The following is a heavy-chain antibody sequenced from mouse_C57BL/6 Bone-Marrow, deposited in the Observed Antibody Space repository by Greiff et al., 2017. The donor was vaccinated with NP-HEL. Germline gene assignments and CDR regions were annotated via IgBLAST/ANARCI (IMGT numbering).Heavy chain of an antibody. Sequence: EVKVVESGGGLVQPGESLKLSCESNEYEFPSHDMSWVRKTPEKGLELVAAINRDGGSTYYPHKMEEQFIISRDNTNTTLYLQMSSLRSEDTALYYCARHDKAMDYWGQGTSVTVSS. CDR2: INRDGGST. J-gene: IGHJ4*01. CDR3: ARHDKAMDY. CDR1: EYEFPSHD. V-gene: IGHV5-2*01.